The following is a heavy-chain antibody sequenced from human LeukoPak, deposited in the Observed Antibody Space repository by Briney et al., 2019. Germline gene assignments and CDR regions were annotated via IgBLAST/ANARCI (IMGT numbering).Heavy chain of an antibody. CDR1: GFTVSSDY. V-gene: IGHV3-53*01. D-gene: IGHD3-10*01. Sequence: GESLRLSCAASGFTVSSDYMTWVREAPGQGLEWVSVIYVGGSTYYADSVKGRFTISRDNSKNTVYLEMNNVRAEDMAVYYCARAVKPPFVRETFYPYHFDSWGQGAMVTVSS. J-gene: IGHJ4*02. CDR3: ARAVKPPFVRETFYPYHFDS. CDR2: IYVGGST.